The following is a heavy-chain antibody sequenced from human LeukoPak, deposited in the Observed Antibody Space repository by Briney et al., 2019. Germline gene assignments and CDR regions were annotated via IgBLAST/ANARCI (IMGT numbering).Heavy chain of an antibody. J-gene: IGHJ4*02. CDR2: IYYSGST. CDR3: ARALYGDLFFDY. V-gene: IGHV4-59*01. Sequence: SETLSLTCTVSGGSISSYYWSWIRQPPGKGLEWIGYIYYSGSTNYNPSLKSRVTISVDTSKNQFSLKLSSVTAADTAVYYCARALYGDLFFDYWGQGTPVTVSS. D-gene: IGHD4-17*01. CDR1: GGSISSYY.